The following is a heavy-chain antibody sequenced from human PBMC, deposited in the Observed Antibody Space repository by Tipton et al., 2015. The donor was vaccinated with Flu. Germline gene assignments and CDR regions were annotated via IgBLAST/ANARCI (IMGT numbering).Heavy chain of an antibody. D-gene: IGHD3-22*01. CDR3: TRSLRNSSGSPGY. V-gene: IGHV4-34*01. CDR1: GGSFSGYY. Sequence: GLVKPSETLSLTCAVYGGSFSGYYWSWIRQPPGKGLEWIGEINHSGSTYYSPSLKSRVTISADTSNNQFSLRLSSVTAADTAMYYCTRSLRNSSGSPGYWGQGTPVTVSS. J-gene: IGHJ4*02. CDR2: INHSGST.